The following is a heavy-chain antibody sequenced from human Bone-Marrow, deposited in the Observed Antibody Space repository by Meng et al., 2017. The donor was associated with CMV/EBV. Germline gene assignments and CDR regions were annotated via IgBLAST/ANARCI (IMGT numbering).Heavy chain of an antibody. J-gene: IGHJ4*02. D-gene: IGHD1-7*01. CDR3: ARLYNWNYVAYFDY. CDR1: GFTFSSYA. CDR2: IHSGGST. V-gene: IGHV3-66*02. Sequence: GGSLRLSCAASGFTFSSYAMTWVRQAPGKGLEWVSVIHSGGSTYYADSVKGRFTISRDNSKNTLYLQMNSLRAEDTAVYYCARLYNWNYVAYFDYWGQGTLVTVSS.